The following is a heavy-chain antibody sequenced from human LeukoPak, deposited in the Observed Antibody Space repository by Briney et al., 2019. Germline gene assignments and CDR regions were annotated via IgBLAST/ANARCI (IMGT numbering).Heavy chain of an antibody. J-gene: IGHJ4*02. CDR3: ARYSRTIFGVVTHRGLFDY. Sequence: PSETLSLTCTVSGGSISSYYWSWIRQPPGKGLEWIGYIYYSGSTNYNPSLKSRVTISVDTSKNQFPLKLSSVTAADTAVYYCARYSRTIFGVVTHRGLFDYWGQGTLVTVSS. D-gene: IGHD3-3*01. V-gene: IGHV4-59*08. CDR1: GGSISSYY. CDR2: IYYSGST.